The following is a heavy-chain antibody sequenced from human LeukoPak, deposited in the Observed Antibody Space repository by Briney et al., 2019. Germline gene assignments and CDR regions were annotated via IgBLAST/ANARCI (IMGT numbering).Heavy chain of an antibody. D-gene: IGHD2-8*01. CDR2: INPTGGST. J-gene: IGHJ4*02. CDR3: AREYAGSALDY. CDR1: GYTFTTYY. Sequence: ASVTVSCKASGYTFTTYYMHWVRQAPGQGLEWMGIINPTGGSTSYALKFQGRVTMTRDTSTSTVYMELSSLISDDTAVYYCAREYAGSALDYWGQGTLVTVSS. V-gene: IGHV1-46*01.